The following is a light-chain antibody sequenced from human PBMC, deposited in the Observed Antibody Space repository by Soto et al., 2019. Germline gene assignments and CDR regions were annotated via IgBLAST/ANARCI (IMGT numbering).Light chain of an antibody. J-gene: IGLJ2*01. CDR3: SSYTSSSTVVV. Sequence: QSVLTQPASVSGSPGQSITISCTGTSSDVGGYNYVSWYQQHPGKAPKLMIYDVSNRPSGVSNRFSGSTSGNTASLTISGLQAEDEAYYYCSSYTSSSTVVVFGGGTKLTVL. CDR1: SSDVGGYNY. V-gene: IGLV2-14*01. CDR2: DVS.